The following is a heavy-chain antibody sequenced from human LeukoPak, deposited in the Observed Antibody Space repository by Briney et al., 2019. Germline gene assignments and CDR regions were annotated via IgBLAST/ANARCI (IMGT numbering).Heavy chain of an antibody. CDR3: AKGPVVTLDS. CDR2: VNGGGSST. CDR1: GFTFSASA. Sequence: GGSLRLSCAASGFTFSASAMNWVRQAPAKGLEWVSSVNGGGSSTYYADSVKGRFTISRDNSRNTLHLQVNSLRVEDTAVYYCAKGPVVTLDSWGQGTLVSVSS. J-gene: IGHJ4*02. D-gene: IGHD2-21*02. V-gene: IGHV3-23*01.